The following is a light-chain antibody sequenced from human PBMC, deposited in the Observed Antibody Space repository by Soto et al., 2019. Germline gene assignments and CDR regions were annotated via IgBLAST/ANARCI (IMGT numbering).Light chain of an antibody. J-gene: IGKJ1*01. CDR1: QSISTW. CDR3: QHYNSYSEA. Sequence: DIQMAQSPSTLSASGGDRVTSTCRASQSISTWLAWYQQKPGKAPKLLIYDASTLESGVPSRFSGSGSGTDFTLTITSLQPDDFATYYCQHYNSYSEAFGQGTKVDIK. V-gene: IGKV1-5*01. CDR2: DAS.